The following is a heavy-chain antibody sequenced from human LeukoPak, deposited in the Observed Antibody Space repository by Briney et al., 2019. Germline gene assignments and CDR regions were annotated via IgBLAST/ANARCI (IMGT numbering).Heavy chain of an antibody. J-gene: IGHJ3*02. CDR2: IYDSGNT. V-gene: IGHV4-59*01. CDR3: ARTEFMVPQNAFDI. Sequence: PSETLSLTCTVSGGSISSYYWSWIRQPPGKGLEWIGYIYDSGNTNNNPSLKSRVTISVDTSKNQFSLKLSSVTAADTAVYYCARTEFMVPQNAFDIWGQGTMVTVSS. D-gene: IGHD4/OR15-4a*01. CDR1: GGSISSYY.